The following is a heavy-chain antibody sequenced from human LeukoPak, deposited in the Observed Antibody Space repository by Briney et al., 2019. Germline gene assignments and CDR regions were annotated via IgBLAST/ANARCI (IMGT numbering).Heavy chain of an antibody. D-gene: IGHD4-23*01. CDR1: GGSISSSSYY. V-gene: IGHV4-39*07. J-gene: IGHJ4*02. Sequence: SETLSLTCTVSGGSISSSSYYWGWIRQPPGKGLEWIGSIYYSGSTYYNPSLESRVTISVDTSKNQFSLKLSSVTAADTAVYYCARAGGGNSEFDCWGQGTLVTVSS. CDR2: IYYSGST. CDR3: ARAGGGNSEFDC.